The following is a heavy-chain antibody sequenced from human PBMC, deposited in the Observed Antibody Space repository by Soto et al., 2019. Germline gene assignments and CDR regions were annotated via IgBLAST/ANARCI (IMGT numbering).Heavy chain of an antibody. D-gene: IGHD3-10*01. CDR2: ISGSGGGT. J-gene: IGHJ3*02. CDR1: GFTFSSYA. V-gene: IGHV3-23*01. Sequence: EVQLLDSGGGLVQPGGSLRLSCAASGFTFSSYAMSWVRQAPGKGLEWVSSISGSGGGTYYADSVKGRFTISRDNSKNTLYLQMNRLRAEHTAVFYCAKSRGSGTYFNPSDAFDIWGQGTMVTVSS. CDR3: AKSRGSGTYFNPSDAFDI.